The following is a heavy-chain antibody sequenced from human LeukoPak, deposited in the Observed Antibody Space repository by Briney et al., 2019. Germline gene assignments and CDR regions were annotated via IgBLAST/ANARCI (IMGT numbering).Heavy chain of an antibody. CDR2: ISSSSSYI. J-gene: IGHJ4*02. V-gene: IGHV3-21*01. CDR1: GFTFSSYN. D-gene: IGHD5-12*01. Sequence: GGSLRLSCAASGFTFSSYNMNWVRQAPGKGLEWVSSISSSSSYIYYADSVKGRFTISRDNAKNSLYLQMNSLRAEDTAVYYCASPSGYNYAGSPLGYWGQGILVTVSS. CDR3: ASPSGYNYAGSPLGY.